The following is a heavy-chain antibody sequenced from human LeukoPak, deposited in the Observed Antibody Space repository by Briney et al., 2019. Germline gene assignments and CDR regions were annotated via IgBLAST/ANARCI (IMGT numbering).Heavy chain of an antibody. CDR1: GFTFSSYA. J-gene: IGHJ4*02. Sequence: SGGSPRLSCAASGFTFSSYAMSWVRQAPGKGLEWVSAISGSGGSTYYADSVKGRFTISRDNSKNTLYLQMNSLRAEDTAVYYCAKAHERYSSSWYVETFDYWGQGTLVTVSS. D-gene: IGHD6-13*01. CDR2: ISGSGGST. CDR3: AKAHERYSSSWYVETFDY. V-gene: IGHV3-23*01.